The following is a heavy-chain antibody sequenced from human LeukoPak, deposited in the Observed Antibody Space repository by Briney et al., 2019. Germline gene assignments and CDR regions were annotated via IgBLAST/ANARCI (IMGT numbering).Heavy chain of an antibody. CDR1: GFTVSGNY. CDR2: LDSAGNT. CDR3: ARSREYLAIDY. V-gene: IGHV3-66*02. J-gene: IGHJ4*02. Sequence: GGSLRLSCAASGFTVSGNYMNWVRQAPGKGLEWVSALDSAGNTFSSDSVKGRFTISRDNSKNTLYLQMSSLRAEDTVVYYCARSREYLAIDYWGQGTLVTVSS. D-gene: IGHD2/OR15-2a*01.